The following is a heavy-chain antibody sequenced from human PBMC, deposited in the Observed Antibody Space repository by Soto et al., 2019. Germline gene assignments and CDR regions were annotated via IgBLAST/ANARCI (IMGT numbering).Heavy chain of an antibody. CDR1: GFTFSSYA. CDR2: ISYDGSNK. V-gene: IGHV3-30-3*01. D-gene: IGHD6-13*01. J-gene: IGHJ4*02. CDR3: ARDIRGYVDY. Sequence: QVQLVESGGGVVQPGRSLRLSCAASGFTFSSYAMHWVRQAPGKGLEWVAVISYDGSNKYYADSVKGRFTISRDNSKNTLYLQMNSLRAEDTAVYYCARDIRGYVDYWGQGTLVTVSS.